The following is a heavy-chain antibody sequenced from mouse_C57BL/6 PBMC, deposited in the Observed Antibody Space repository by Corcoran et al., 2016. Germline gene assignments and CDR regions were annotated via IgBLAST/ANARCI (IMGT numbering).Heavy chain of an antibody. CDR1: GFSLSTSGMG. D-gene: IGHD2-1*01. Sequence: QVTLKESGPGILQSSQTLSLTCSFYGFSLSTSGMGVSWIRQPSGKGLEWLAHIYWDDDKRYNPSLKSRLKISKDTSRNQVFLKIPSVDTADTATYYCARGNPSFAYWGQGTLVTVSA. CDR2: IYWDDDK. CDR3: ARGNPSFAY. J-gene: IGHJ3*01. V-gene: IGHV8-12*01.